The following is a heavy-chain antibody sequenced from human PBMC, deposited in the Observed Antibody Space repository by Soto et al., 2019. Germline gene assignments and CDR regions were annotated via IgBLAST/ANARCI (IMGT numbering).Heavy chain of an antibody. CDR3: ARENSGDAFDF. J-gene: IGHJ4*02. V-gene: IGHV3-48*03. CDR1: GFAIRNYE. D-gene: IGHD4-17*01. CDR2: INSGGTSK. Sequence: GGSLRLSCAASGFAIRNYEMNWVRQAPGKGLEWVSYINSGGTSKKYTDSVEGRFTISRDTALNSLYLQMDSLRDEDTAIYYCARENSGDAFDFWGQGIQVTVSS.